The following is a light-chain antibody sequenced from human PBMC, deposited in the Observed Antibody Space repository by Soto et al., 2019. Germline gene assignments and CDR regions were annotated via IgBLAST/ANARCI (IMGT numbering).Light chain of an antibody. CDR3: QQSYSAPRT. J-gene: IGKJ2*01. Sequence: DLQMTQSPFSLSASVGDRVTITCRASQNINNYLNWYQQRPGKAPMLLIYAASNLRSGVPSRFSGSGSGTYFTLTVSSLQPEDFATYYCQQSYSAPRTFGQGTKLEIK. CDR2: AAS. V-gene: IGKV1-39*01. CDR1: QNINNY.